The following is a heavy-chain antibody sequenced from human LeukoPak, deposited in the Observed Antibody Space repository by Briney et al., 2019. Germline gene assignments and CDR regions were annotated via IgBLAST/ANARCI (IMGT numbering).Heavy chain of an antibody. J-gene: IGHJ6*02. CDR1: GGSISSGDYY. CDR2: IYYSGSA. V-gene: IGHV4-30-4*01. CDR3: ARDPSRDTAMVLDYYYGMDV. D-gene: IGHD5-18*01. Sequence: SETLSLTCTVSGGSISSGDYYWSWIRQPPGKGLEWIGYIYYSGSAYYNPSLKSRVTISVDTSKNQFSLKLSSVTAADTAVYYCARDPSRDTAMVLDYYYGMDVWGQGTTVTVSS.